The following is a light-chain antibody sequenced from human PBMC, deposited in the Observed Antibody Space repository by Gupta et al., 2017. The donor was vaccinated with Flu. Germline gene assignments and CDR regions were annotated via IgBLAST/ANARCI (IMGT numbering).Light chain of an antibody. CDR2: LVS. J-gene: IGKJ1*01. Sequence: DVVMTQSPLSLPVALGQPASLSCRSSQSLVYSDGNTVLHWFQQRPGQSPRRLIYLVSHRDSAVPDRFSGSGSGIDFTLKISRVAAEDIMVYFFSEGEDWPRAFGQGTKVEIK. CDR1: QSLVYSDGNTV. V-gene: IGKV2-30*01. CDR3: SEGEDWPRA.